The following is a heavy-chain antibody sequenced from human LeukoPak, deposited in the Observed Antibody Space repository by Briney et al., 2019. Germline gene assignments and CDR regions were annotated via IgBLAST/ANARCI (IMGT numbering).Heavy chain of an antibody. CDR3: ARPQDRDFDWLLPFDY. CDR1: GFIFSSYA. V-gene: IGHV3-30*04. D-gene: IGHD3-9*01. Sequence: GRSLRLSCAASGFIFSSYAMHWVRQAPGKGLEWVAVISYDGSNKYYADSVKGRFTISRDNSKNTLYLQMNSLRAEDTAVYYCARPQDRDFDWLLPFDYWGQGTLVTVSS. CDR2: ISYDGSNK. J-gene: IGHJ4*02.